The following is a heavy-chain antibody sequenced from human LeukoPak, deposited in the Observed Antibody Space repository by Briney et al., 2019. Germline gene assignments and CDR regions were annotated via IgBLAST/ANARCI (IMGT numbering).Heavy chain of an antibody. D-gene: IGHD3-22*01. V-gene: IGHV4-59*01. CDR2: IYYSGST. Sequence: SETLSLTCTVSGGSISSYYWSWIRQPPGKGLEWIGYIYYSGSTNYNPSLKSRVTISVDTSKNQFSLKQSSVTAADTAVYYCARSVYYYDSSGYPTYGMDVWGQGTTVTVSS. CDR1: GGSISSYY. CDR3: ARSVYYYDSSGYPTYGMDV. J-gene: IGHJ6*02.